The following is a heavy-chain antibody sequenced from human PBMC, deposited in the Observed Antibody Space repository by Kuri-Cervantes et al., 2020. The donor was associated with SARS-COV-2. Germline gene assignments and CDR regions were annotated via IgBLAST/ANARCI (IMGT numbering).Heavy chain of an antibody. Sequence: GESLKISCAASGFTFSDYDMHWVRQTTGKGLEWVSGIGTAGDTYYPGSVKGRFTISRENAKNSLYLQMNSLKTEDTAVYYCTTDWVVGAPGFDYWGQGTLVTVSS. D-gene: IGHD1-26*01. CDR1: GFTFSDYD. V-gene: IGHV3-13*01. J-gene: IGHJ4*02. CDR3: TTDWVVGAPGFDY. CDR2: IGTAGDT.